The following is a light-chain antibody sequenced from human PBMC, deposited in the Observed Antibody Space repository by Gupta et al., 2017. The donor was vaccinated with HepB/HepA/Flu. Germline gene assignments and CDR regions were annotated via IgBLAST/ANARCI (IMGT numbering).Light chain of an antibody. V-gene: IGKV1-39*01. Sequence: EIQMTQSQSSLSASVGDRDTITCRASQSIISYLNWYQQKPGKAPKLLIYSASSLQSGVPSRFIGSGSGTDFTLTIISLQPEDFSTYYCQQSYSTLSLTFGGGTKVEIK. CDR2: SAS. CDR3: QQSYSTLSLT. J-gene: IGKJ4*01. CDR1: QSIISY.